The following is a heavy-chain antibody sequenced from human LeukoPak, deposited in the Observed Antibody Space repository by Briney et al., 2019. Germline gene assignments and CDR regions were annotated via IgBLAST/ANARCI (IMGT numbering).Heavy chain of an antibody. CDR1: GFTFSSYA. CDR3: AKDPPGAYGGNSQFDY. CDR2: ISGSGSNR. V-gene: IGHV3-23*01. D-gene: IGHD4-23*01. J-gene: IGHJ4*02. Sequence: GGSLRLSCAASGFTFSSYAMSWVRQAPGKGLEWVSAISGSGSNRYYADSVKGRFTISRDNSKNTLYLQMNSLRAEDTAVYYCAKDPPGAYGGNSQFDYWGQGTLVTVSS.